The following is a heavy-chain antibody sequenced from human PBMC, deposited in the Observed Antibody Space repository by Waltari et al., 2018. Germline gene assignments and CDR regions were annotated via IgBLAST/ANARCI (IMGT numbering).Heavy chain of an antibody. CDR2: IIPNFGTA. D-gene: IGHD1-1*01. Sequence: QVQLVQSGAEVKKPGSSVKVSCKASGGTFSSYAISWVRQAPGQGLEWMGRIIPNFGTANYAQKFQGRGTITADKSTSTAYMELSSLRSEDTAVYYCASGNWNDGPTHCDYWGQGTLVTVSS. V-gene: IGHV1-69*08. CDR1: GGTFSSYA. CDR3: ASGNWNDGPTHCDY. J-gene: IGHJ4*02.